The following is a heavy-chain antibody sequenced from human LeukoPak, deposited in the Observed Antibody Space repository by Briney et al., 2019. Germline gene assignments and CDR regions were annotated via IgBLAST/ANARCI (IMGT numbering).Heavy chain of an antibody. V-gene: IGHV1-18*04. Sequence: GAAVKVSCKASGYTLTGYYMHWVRQAPVQGLEWMGWISGSTGNTKYVQKLQGRVTMTADTSTGTAYLDLTNLRFDDTAVYFCARSGRGTYFYFDLWGQGTLVTVSS. CDR2: ISGSTGNT. J-gene: IGHJ4*02. D-gene: IGHD1-26*01. CDR1: GYTLTGYY. CDR3: ARSGRGTYFYFDL.